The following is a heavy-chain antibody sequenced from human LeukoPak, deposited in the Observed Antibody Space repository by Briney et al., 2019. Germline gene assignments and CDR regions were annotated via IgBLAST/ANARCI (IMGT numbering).Heavy chain of an antibody. Sequence: ASVKVSCKASGYTFTRNGISWVRLAPGQGLEWMGWINGYNGNTKYAQKLQGRVTMTTDTSTTTAYMELRSLRSDDTAVYYCAREGWGTYSSGPYYFDYWGQGTLITVSS. CDR1: GYTFTRNG. J-gene: IGHJ4*02. V-gene: IGHV1-18*04. CDR3: AREGWGTYSSGPYYFDY. D-gene: IGHD6-19*01. CDR2: INGYNGNT.